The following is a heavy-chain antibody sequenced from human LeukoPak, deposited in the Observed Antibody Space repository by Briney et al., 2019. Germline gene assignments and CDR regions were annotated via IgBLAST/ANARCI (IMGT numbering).Heavy chain of an antibody. CDR3: ARDKRWGSRLDW. V-gene: IGHV4-59*01. J-gene: IGHJ4*02. CDR2: IYYSGSA. D-gene: IGHD3/OR15-3a*01. Sequence: PSETLSLTCTVSGGSISSYYWSWIRQPPGKGLEWIGYIYYSGSANYNPSLTSRVIISVDTSENHFSLKLSSVTAADAAVYYCARDKRWGSRLDWGGQGTLVTVSS. CDR1: GGSISSYY.